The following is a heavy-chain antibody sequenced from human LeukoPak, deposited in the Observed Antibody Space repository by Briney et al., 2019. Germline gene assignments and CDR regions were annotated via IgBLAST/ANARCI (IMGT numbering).Heavy chain of an antibody. D-gene: IGHD3-22*01. CDR2: INPSGGST. CDR3: ARGYYYDSSAGPSEY. J-gene: IGHJ4*01. CDR1: GYTFSSYY. V-gene: IGHV1-46*01. Sequence: ASVKVSCKASGYTFSSYYMHWVRQAPGQGLEWMTIINPSGGSTTYAQKFQGRVTMTRDTSTSTVYMELSSLRSEDTAVYYCARGYYYDSSAGPSEYWGHGTLVTVSS.